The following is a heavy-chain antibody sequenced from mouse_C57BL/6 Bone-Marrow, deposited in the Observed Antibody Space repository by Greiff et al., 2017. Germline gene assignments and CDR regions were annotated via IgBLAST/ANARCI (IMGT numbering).Heavy chain of an antibody. D-gene: IGHD1-1*01. V-gene: IGHV14-2*01. Sequence: EVQLQQSGPELVKPGASVKLSCTASGFNIKDYYIHWVKQRTEQGLEWIGRIDPEDGETKYAPKFQDKATITADTSSNTAYLQLSSLTSEDTAVYYCTRSLIYYGTNYWGQGTTLTVSS. CDR3: TRSLIYYGTNY. CDR2: IDPEDGET. CDR1: GFNIKDYY. J-gene: IGHJ2*01.